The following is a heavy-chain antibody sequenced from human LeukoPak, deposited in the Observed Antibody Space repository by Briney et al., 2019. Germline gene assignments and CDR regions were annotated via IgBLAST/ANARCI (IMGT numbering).Heavy chain of an antibody. CDR3: AKLGYCSGGSCYYYYGMDV. CDR2: IRYDGSNK. J-gene: IGHJ6*02. CDR1: GFTFSSYG. Sequence: GGSLRLSCAASGFTFSSYGMHWVRQAPGNGLEWVAFIRYDGSNKYYADSVKGRFTISRDNSKNTLYLQMNSLRAEDTAVYYCAKLGYCSGGSCYYYYGMDVWGQGTTVTVSS. V-gene: IGHV3-30*02. D-gene: IGHD2-15*01.